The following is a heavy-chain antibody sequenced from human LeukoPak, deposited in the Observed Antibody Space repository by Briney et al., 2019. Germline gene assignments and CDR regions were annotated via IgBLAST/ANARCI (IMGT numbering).Heavy chain of an antibody. V-gene: IGHV1-18*04. CDR1: GYTFTSYG. D-gene: IGHD3-10*01. J-gene: IGHJ4*02. Sequence: ASVKVSCKASGYTFTSYGISWVRQAPGQGLEWMEWISAYNGNTNYAQKLQGRVTMTTDTSTSTAYMELRSLRSDDAAVYYCAREGYYYGSGSYQGDYWGQGALVTVSS. CDR3: AREGYYYGSGSYQGDY. CDR2: ISAYNGNT.